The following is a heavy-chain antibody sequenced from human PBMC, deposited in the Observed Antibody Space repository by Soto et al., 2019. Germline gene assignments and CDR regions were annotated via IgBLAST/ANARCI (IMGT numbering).Heavy chain of an antibody. CDR3: ARQSAPNGVFWFDP. CDR2: IFYSGTT. D-gene: IGHD2-8*01. CDR1: GGSISSGSYY. V-gene: IGHV4-39*01. J-gene: IGHJ5*02. Sequence: SETLSLTCIVSGGSISSGSYYWAWIRQPPGKGLEWIGNIFYSGTTFYTPSLKSRVTISVDTSKNQFSLKLTSMTAADTAVYYCARQSAPNGVFWFDPWGQGTLVTVS.